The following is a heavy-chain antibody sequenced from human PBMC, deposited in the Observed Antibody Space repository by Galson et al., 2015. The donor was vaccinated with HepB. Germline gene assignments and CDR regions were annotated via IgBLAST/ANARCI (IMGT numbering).Heavy chain of an antibody. V-gene: IGHV3-64D*06. Sequence: SLRLSCAASGFTFRSFAMHWVRQAPGKGPEFVPGIGISESSTHYTDSVKGRFSISRDNTKNTLYLQMSSLRLEDTAVYYCVRWTSQHSGYDEWGQGTQVTVSS. J-gene: IGHJ4*02. D-gene: IGHD5-12*01. CDR2: IGISESST. CDR1: GFTFRSFA. CDR3: VRWTSQHSGYDE.